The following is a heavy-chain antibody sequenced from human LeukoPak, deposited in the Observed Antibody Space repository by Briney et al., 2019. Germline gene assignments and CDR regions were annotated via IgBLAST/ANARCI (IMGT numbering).Heavy chain of an antibody. Sequence: PSETLSLTCAVYGGSFSGYYWSWIRQPPGKGLEWIGEINHSGSTNYNPSLKSRVTISVDTSKNQFSLKLSSVTAADTAVYYCARDYGGTGYFDYWGQGTLVTVSS. J-gene: IGHJ4*02. CDR3: ARDYGGTGYFDY. CDR1: GGSFSGYY. D-gene: IGHD3/OR15-3a*01. V-gene: IGHV4-34*01. CDR2: INHSGST.